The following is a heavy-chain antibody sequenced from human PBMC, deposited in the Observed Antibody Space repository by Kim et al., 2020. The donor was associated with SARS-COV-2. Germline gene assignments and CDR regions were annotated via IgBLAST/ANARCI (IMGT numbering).Heavy chain of an antibody. CDR3: ARGRSSHYTRYYYYMDV. D-gene: IGHD2-2*02. CDR1: GGSFSGYY. V-gene: IGHV4-34*01. Sequence: SETLSLTCAVYGGSFSGYYWSWIRQPPGKGLEWIGEINHSGSTNYNPSLKSRVTISVDTSKNQFSLKLSSVTAADTAVYYCARGRSSHYTRYYYYMDVWGKGTTVTVSS. CDR2: INHSGST. J-gene: IGHJ6*03.